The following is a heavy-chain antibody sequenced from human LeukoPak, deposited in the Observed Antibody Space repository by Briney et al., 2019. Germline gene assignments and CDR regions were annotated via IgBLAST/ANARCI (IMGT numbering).Heavy chain of an antibody. V-gene: IGHV4-30-2*01. J-gene: IGHJ4*02. CDR1: GGSISSGGYY. Sequence: SQTLSLTCTVSGGSISSGGYYWSWIRQPPGKGLEWIGYIYHSGSTYHNPSLKSRVTISVDRSKNQFSLKLSSVTAADTAVYYCARGNYPYYFDYWGQGTLVTVSS. CDR3: ARGNYPYYFDY. CDR2: IYHSGST. D-gene: IGHD1-7*01.